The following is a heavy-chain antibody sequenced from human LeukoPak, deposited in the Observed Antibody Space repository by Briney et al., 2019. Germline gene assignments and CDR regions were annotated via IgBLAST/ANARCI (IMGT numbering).Heavy chain of an antibody. CDR3: ARQYSNSPYYYYYYYMDV. J-gene: IGHJ6*03. D-gene: IGHD4-11*01. Sequence: SETLSLTCTVSGGSISSYYWSWIRQPPGKGLEWIGEINHSGSTNYNPSLKSRVTISVDTSKNQFSLKLSSVTAADTAVYYCARQYSNSPYYYYYYYMDVWGKGTTVTVSS. V-gene: IGHV4-34*01. CDR2: INHSGST. CDR1: GGSISSYY.